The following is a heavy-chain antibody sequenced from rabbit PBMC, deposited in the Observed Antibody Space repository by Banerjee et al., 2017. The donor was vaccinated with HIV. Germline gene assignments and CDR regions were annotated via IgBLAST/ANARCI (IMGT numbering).Heavy chain of an antibody. V-gene: IGHV1S45*01. J-gene: IGHJ4*01. Sequence: QEQLEESGGGLVKPEGSLTLTCKASGFDLTTYHYMCWVRQAPGKGLEWIACIDAGSSGKNYYASWAKGRFTISKPSSTTVTVQMTSLTAAGTAPYFCARGADNNWYIPCFKLWGPGTLVTVS. CDR2: IDAGSSGKN. CDR1: GFDLTTYHY. D-gene: IGHD1-1*01. CDR3: ARGADNNWYIPCFKL.